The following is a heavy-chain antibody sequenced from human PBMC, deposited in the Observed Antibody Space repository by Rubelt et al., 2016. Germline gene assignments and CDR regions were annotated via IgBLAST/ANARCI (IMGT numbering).Heavy chain of an antibody. J-gene: IGHJ3*01. V-gene: IGHV1-8*01. CDR1: GYTFTSYD. Sequence: QVQLVQSGAEVKKPGASVKVSCKTSGYTFTSYDLNWVRQATGQGLEWMGWMNPNSGNTGFAQKFQGRVTMTRITSISTAYMELRSMGSEDTAVYYCARGIPKTGGYSRDAFDLWGQGTMVTVSS. CDR2: MNPNSGNT. D-gene: IGHD4-23*01. CDR3: ARGIPKTGGYSRDAFDL.